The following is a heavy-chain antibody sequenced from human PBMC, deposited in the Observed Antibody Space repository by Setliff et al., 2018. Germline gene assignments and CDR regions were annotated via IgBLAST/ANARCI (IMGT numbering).Heavy chain of an antibody. CDR3: ARRDNYYDSTGYSYYFDD. Sequence: PGESLKISCQTSGYSFISYWIGWVRQMPGKGLEWIGIIDPGDSETKYSPSFQGQISISADKSINTAYLHWSGLKASDTAIYYCARRDNYYDSTGYSYYFDDWGQGTLVTVSS. CDR1: GYSFISYW. CDR2: IDPGDSET. V-gene: IGHV5-51*01. D-gene: IGHD3-22*01. J-gene: IGHJ4*02.